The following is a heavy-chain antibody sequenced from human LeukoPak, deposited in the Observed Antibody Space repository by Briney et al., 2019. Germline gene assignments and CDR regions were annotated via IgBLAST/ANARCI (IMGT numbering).Heavy chain of an antibody. CDR1: GYTFTYYG. Sequence: ASVKVSCKASGYTFTYYGINWVRQAPGQGLEWMGWISTYNGNTNYAQKLQGRVTMTTDTSTSTAYMELRSLRSDDTAVYYCALTSSDFWSGYYTGNDYWGQGTLVTVSS. J-gene: IGHJ4*02. D-gene: IGHD3-3*01. V-gene: IGHV1-18*01. CDR2: ISTYNGNT. CDR3: ALTSSDFWSGYYTGNDY.